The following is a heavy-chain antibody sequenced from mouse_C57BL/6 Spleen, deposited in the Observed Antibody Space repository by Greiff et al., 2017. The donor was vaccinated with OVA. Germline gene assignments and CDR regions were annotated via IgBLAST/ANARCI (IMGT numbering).Heavy chain of an antibody. CDR1: GFSLTSYG. D-gene: IGHD1-1*01. J-gene: IGHJ4*01. CDR2: IWSGGST. CDR3: ATSYGREDYYAMDY. V-gene: IGHV2-2*01. Sequence: VQVVESGPGLVQPSQSLSITCTVSGFSLTSYGVHWVRQSPGKGLEWLGVIWSGGSTDYNAAFISRLSISKDNSKSQVFFKMNSLQADDTAIYYCATSYGREDYYAMDYWGQGTSVTVSS.